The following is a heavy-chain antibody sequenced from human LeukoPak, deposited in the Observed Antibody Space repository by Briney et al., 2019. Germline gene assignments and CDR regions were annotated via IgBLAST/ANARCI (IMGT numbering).Heavy chain of an antibody. Sequence: GGSLRLSCAASGFTFSSYSMNWVRQAPGEGLEWVSSISSSSSYIYYADSVKGRFTISRDNAKNSLYLQMNSLRAEDTAVYYCARDGTRITMIVVVRSDAFDIWGKGTMVTVSS. CDR3: ARDGTRITMIVVVRSDAFDI. CDR1: GFTFSSYS. CDR2: ISSSSSYI. D-gene: IGHD3-22*01. J-gene: IGHJ3*02. V-gene: IGHV3-21*01.